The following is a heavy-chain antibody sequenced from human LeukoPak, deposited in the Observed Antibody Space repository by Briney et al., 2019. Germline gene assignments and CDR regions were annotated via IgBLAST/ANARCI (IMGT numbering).Heavy chain of an antibody. CDR3: AKHPGPYGGNPFNS. Sequence: GGSLRLSCAASGFTFTSYAMSWVRQAPEKGLEWVATIIGRGGSSSHAASVKGRFTISRDNSNNTLYLHMSSLRADGTAVYYCAKHPGPYGGNPFNSWGLGMLVTVSS. V-gene: IGHV3-23*01. CDR2: IIGRGGSS. D-gene: IGHD4-23*01. CDR1: GFTFTSYA. J-gene: IGHJ4*02.